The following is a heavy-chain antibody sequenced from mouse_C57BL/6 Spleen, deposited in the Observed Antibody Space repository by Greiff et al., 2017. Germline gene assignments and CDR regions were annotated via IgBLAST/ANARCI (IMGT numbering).Heavy chain of an antibody. CDR3: AREGNYYAMDY. Sequence: EVKLQESGPGLVKPSQSLSLTCSVTGYSITSGYYWNWIRQFPGNKLEWMGYISYDGSNNYNPSLKNRISITRDTSKNQFFLKLNSVTTEDTATYYCAREGNYYAMDYWGQGTSVTVSS. CDR1: GYSITSGYY. V-gene: IGHV3-6*01. J-gene: IGHJ4*01. CDR2: ISYDGSN.